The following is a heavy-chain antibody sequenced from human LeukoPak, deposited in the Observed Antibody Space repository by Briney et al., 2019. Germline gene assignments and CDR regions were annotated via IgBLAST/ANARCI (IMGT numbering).Heavy chain of an antibody. V-gene: IGHV4-34*01. CDR2: INHSGST. CDR1: GGSFSGYY. Sequence: PSETLSLTCAVYGGSFSGYYWSWIRQPPGKGLEWIGEINHSGSTNNNPSLKSRVTISVDTSKNQFSLKPSSVTAADTAVYYCAREPSDILTGYSSYNWFDPWGQGTLVTASS. J-gene: IGHJ5*02. CDR3: AREPSDILTGYSSYNWFDP. D-gene: IGHD3-9*01.